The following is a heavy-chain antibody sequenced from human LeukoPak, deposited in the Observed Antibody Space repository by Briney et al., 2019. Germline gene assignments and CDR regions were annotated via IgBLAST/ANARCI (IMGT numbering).Heavy chain of an antibody. Sequence: PSETLSLTCTVSGGSIISYYWSWIRQPPGKGLEWIGYIYDSGSTNYNPSLKSRVTISVDTSKNQFSLKLNSMTAADTAVYYCARGMESGQEMATPFDYWGQGTLVTLSS. V-gene: IGHV4-59*01. D-gene: IGHD5-24*01. CDR3: ARGMESGQEMATPFDY. CDR2: IYDSGST. CDR1: GGSIISYY. J-gene: IGHJ4*02.